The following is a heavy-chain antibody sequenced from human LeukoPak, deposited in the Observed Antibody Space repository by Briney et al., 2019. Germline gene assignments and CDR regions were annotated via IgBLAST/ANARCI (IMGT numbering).Heavy chain of an antibody. D-gene: IGHD3-22*01. J-gene: IGHJ5*01. Sequence: ASVKVSCKATSRISWVRQAPGQGLEWMGWIGTYGGDTYYAQKFQGRITVTTDTSTSTVYMELRNLRSDDAAVYYCARDLWNFYDDSGYNRDFDSWGRGTLVTVSS. V-gene: IGHV1-18*01. CDR2: IGTYGGDT. CDR3: ARDLWNFYDDSGYNRDFDS. CDR1: TSR.